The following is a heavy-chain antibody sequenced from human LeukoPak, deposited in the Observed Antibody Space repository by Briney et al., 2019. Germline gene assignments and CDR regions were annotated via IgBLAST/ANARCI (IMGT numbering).Heavy chain of an antibody. D-gene: IGHD3-16*01. CDR1: GFTASSNY. CDR3: ARLIQPRGAFDI. J-gene: IGHJ3*02. CDR2: LYSAGNT. V-gene: IGHV3-53*01. Sequence: GGSLRLSCAASGFTASSNYMNWVRQAPGKGLEWVAVLYSAGNTFYADSVKGRFTISRDNSKNTLYLQMNSLRAEDTALYYCARLIQPRGAFDIWGQGTMVTVSS.